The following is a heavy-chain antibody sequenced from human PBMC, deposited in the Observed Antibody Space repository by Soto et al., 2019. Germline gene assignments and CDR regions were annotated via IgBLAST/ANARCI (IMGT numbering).Heavy chain of an antibody. CDR1: GYTFTSYG. Sequence: SVKVSCKASGYTFTSYGISWVRQAPGQGLEWMGWISAYNGNTNYAQKLQGRVTMTTDTSTSTAYMELRSLRSDDTAVYYCAIKGVRSSWYPFRPNYGAHGWGQATRGPV. CDR3: AIKGVRSSWYPFRPNYGAHG. V-gene: IGHV1-18*04. CDR2: ISAYNGNT. J-gene: IGHJ6*02. D-gene: IGHD6-13*01.